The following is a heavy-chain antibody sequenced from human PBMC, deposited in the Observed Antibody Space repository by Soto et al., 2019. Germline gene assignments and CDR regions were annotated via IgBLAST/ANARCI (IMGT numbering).Heavy chain of an antibody. J-gene: IGHJ4*02. CDR1: GFTFSVFG. Sequence: QVQLVESGGGVVQPGRCLRLSCAASGFTFSVFGMHWVRQAPGKGRGRVAVISNDGNSEHYADSVKGRFTISRDNSKTTFYLQMNSLSVEDTAVYYCAKTITTIGVSSTGRGALLDNWGQGILVSVSS. CDR2: ISNDGNSE. CDR3: AKTITTIGVSSTGRGALLDN. D-gene: IGHD3-3*01. V-gene: IGHV3-30*18.